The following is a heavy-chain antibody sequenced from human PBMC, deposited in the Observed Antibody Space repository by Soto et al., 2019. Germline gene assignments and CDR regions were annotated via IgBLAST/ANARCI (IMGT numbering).Heavy chain of an antibody. CDR1: GLTFSSYT. J-gene: IGHJ4*02. CDR3: ARDLGYNYGHPFDY. CDR2: IWFDGSNK. Sequence: LRLSCAASGLTFSSYTIHWVLQAPGKGLEWLALIWFDGSNKYYADSVKGRFSISRDNAKNTLYLQMNSLRAEDTAVYYCARDLGYNYGHPFDYWGQGTLVTVSS. D-gene: IGHD5-18*01. V-gene: IGHV3-33*01.